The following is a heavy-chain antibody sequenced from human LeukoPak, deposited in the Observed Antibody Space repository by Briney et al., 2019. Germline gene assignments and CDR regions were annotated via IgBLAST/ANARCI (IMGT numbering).Heavy chain of an antibody. CDR2: IYCSGST. D-gene: IGHD5-18*01. Sequence: SETLSLTCSVSGDSISSYHWSWIRQPPGKGLEWIGYIYCSGSTNYNPSLKSRVTISVDTSKNQFSLKLSSVTAADTAVYYCARSSGGYSYGTGTFDYWGQGTLVTVSS. J-gene: IGHJ4*02. V-gene: IGHV4-59*01. CDR1: GDSISSYH. CDR3: ARSSGGYSYGTGTFDY.